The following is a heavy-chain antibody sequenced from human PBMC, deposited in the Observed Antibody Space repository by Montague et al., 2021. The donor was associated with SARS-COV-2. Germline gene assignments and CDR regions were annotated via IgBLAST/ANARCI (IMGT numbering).Heavy chain of an antibody. CDR1: GGSISSYY. D-gene: IGHD3-10*01. V-gene: IGHV4-4*07. CDR3: AREAWFGDKTSASEYYGMDV. CDR2: IYTSWST. Sequence: SETLSLTCTVSGGSISSYYWSWIRQPAGKGLEWNGRIYTSWSTNYNPSLKSRVTMSVDTSKNQFSLKLSSVTAADTAVYYCAREAWFGDKTSASEYYGMDVWGQGTTVTVSS. J-gene: IGHJ6*02.